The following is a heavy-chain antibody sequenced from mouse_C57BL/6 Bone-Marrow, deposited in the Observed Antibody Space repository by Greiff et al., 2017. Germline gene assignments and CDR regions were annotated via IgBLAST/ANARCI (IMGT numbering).Heavy chain of an antibody. Sequence: QVQLQQPGAELVMPGASVKLSCKASGYTFTSYWMHWVKQRPGQGLEWIGEIDPSDSYTNYNQKFKGKSTLTVDKSSSTAYMQLSSLTSADSAVYYCAQTAQARYYAMDYWGQGTSVTVSS. J-gene: IGHJ4*01. CDR1: GYTFTSYW. CDR2: IDPSDSYT. D-gene: IGHD3-2*02. V-gene: IGHV1-69*01. CDR3: AQTAQARYYAMDY.